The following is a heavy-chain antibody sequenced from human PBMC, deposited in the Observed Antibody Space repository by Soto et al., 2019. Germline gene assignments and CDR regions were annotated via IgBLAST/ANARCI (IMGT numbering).Heavy chain of an antibody. D-gene: IGHD3-10*01. Sequence: EVQLVESGGGLVQPGGSLRLSCAASGFTFSSYWMHWVLQAPGKGLVWVSRIYSDGSRTSYAVSVKGRFTISRDNAKNTLDLQMDSLGPEDTAVYYCARGAGGYYYMDVWGKGTTVTVSS. CDR1: GFTFSSYW. CDR2: IYSDGSRT. V-gene: IGHV3-74*01. J-gene: IGHJ6*03. CDR3: ARGAGGYYYMDV.